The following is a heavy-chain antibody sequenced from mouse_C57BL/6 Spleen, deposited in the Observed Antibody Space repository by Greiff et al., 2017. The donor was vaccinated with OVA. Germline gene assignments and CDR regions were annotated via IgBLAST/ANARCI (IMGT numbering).Heavy chain of an antibody. CDR1: GYTFTSYW. CDR3: ARSKGYGSSPYYFDY. D-gene: IGHD1-1*01. V-gene: IGHV1-69*01. CDR2: IDPSDSYT. J-gene: IGHJ2*01. Sequence: VQLQQPGAELVMPGASVKLSCKASGYTFTSYWMHWVKQRPGQGLEWIGEIDPSDSYTNYNQKFKGKSTLTVDKSSSTAYMQLSSRTSEDSAFYYCARSKGYGSSPYYFDYWGQGTTLTVSS.